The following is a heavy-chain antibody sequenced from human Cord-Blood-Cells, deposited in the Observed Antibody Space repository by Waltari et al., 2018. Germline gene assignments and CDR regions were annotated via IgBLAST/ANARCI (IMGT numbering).Heavy chain of an antibody. D-gene: IGHD5-12*01. CDR3: ARGYSGYDSDY. V-gene: IGHV3-48*03. Sequence: EVQLVESGGGLVQPGGSLRLSCAASGFTFSSYDMNWVRQAPGKGLEWVSYISSSGSTIYYADSVKGRFTISRDNAKNSLYLQMNSLRAEDTAVYYCARGYSGYDSDYWGQGTLVTVSS. CDR2: ISSSGSTI. CDR1: GFTFSSYD. J-gene: IGHJ4*02.